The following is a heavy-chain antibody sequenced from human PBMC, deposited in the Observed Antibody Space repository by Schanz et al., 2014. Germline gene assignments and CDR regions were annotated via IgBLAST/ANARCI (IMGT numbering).Heavy chain of an antibody. D-gene: IGHD6-13*01. CDR3: VSQTGSPNY. J-gene: IGHJ4*02. CDR1: GFTFDKYA. V-gene: IGHV3-23*04. Sequence: EVQLVESGGGLVQPGKSLRLSCAASGFTFDKYAMCWVRQAPGKGLEWVSAISGGGGTTYYADSVKGRFTISRDNSKNTLYLQMNSLRVEDTAVYFCVSQTGSPNYWGQGTLVTASS. CDR2: ISGGGGTT.